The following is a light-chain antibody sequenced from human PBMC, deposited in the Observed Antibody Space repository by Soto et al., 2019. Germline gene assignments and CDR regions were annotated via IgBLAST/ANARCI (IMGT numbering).Light chain of an antibody. CDR2: QVT. Sequence: QSVLTQPASVSGSPGQSITISCTGTSSDVGGYNYVSWFQQHPGKSPKLILYQVTYRPSGXSLRFSGSKSGNTASLTISGLQAEDEADYYCNSYAGSSNVFGTGTKVTAL. V-gene: IGLV2-14*01. J-gene: IGLJ1*01. CDR1: SSDVGGYNY. CDR3: NSYAGSSNV.